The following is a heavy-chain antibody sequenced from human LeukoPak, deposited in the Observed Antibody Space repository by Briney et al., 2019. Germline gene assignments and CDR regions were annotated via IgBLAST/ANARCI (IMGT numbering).Heavy chain of an antibody. J-gene: IGHJ4*02. D-gene: IGHD2-8*02. CDR3: VRLTWLFTADVSQTGFEY. V-gene: IGHV3-21*01. CDR1: GFTFSSYS. CDR2: ISSTSSYM. Sequence: GGSLRPSCAASGFTFSSYSMNRVRQAPGKGLEWVSFISSTSSYMYYADSVKGRFTISRDNAKNSLYLQMNSLRAEDTAMYFCVRLTWLFTADVSQTGFEYWGRGTLVAVSA.